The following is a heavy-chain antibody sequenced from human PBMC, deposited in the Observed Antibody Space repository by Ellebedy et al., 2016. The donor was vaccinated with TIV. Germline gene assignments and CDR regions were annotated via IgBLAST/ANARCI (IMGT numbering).Heavy chain of an antibody. Sequence: AASVKVSCKASGYTFTSYYMRWVRQAPGQGLEWMGIINPSDGSTSYAQKFQGRVTMTRDTSTSTVYMELSSLRSEDTAVYYCARDLYYYDSSGYIRNEYFQHWGQGILVTVSS. J-gene: IGHJ1*01. D-gene: IGHD3-22*01. CDR2: INPSDGST. V-gene: IGHV1-46*01. CDR1: GYTFTSYY. CDR3: ARDLYYYDSSGYIRNEYFQH.